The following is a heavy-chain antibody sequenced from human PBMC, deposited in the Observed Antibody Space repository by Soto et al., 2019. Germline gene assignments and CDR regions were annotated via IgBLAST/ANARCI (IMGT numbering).Heavy chain of an antibody. J-gene: IGHJ4*02. CDR1: GYTFTSYR. CDR2: ISAYNGHT. CDR3: ARVDLEGRYFARFDY. Sequence: QVQLVQSGAEVKKPGASVKVSCKASGYTFTSYRISWVRQAPGQGLEWMGWISAYNGHTNYAQKLQGRVTMTTDTSTSTAYMELRSLRSDDTAVYSCARVDLEGRYFARFDYWGQGTLVTVSS. V-gene: IGHV1-18*01. D-gene: IGHD3-9*01.